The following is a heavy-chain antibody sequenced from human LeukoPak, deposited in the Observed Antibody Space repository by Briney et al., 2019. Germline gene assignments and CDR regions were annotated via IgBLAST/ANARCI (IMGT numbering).Heavy chain of an antibody. CDR2: ISSSSRPSI. V-gene: IGHV3-48*04. D-gene: IGHD6-19*01. J-gene: IGHJ4*02. CDR1: GFTFSRYS. Sequence: GGSLRLSCAASGFTFSRYSMNWVRQAPGKGLEWVSYISSSSRPSIYYADSVKGRFTISRDNAKNSLYLQMNNLRVEDTAVYYCARDIAVAGTPYYFDYWGQGTLVTVSS. CDR3: ARDIAVAGTPYYFDY.